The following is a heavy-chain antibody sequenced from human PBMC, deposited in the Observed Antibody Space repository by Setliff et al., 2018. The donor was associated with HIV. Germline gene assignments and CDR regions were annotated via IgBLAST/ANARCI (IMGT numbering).Heavy chain of an antibody. CDR1: GGYISSSNW. D-gene: IGHD3-3*01. CDR2: IHVSGTT. J-gene: IGHJ4*02. CDR3: ARDVMEYFGNYFDY. V-gene: IGHV4-4*02. Sequence: SETLSLTCAVSGGYISSSNWWSWVRQPPGKGLEWIGEIHVSGTTNYNPSLKSRVTISIDTSKHQFSLKLTSVTAADTALYYCARDVMEYFGNYFDYWGQGALVTVSS.